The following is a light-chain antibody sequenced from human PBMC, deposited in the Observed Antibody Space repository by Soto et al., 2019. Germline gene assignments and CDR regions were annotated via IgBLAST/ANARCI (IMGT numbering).Light chain of an antibody. V-gene: IGKV3-20*01. CDR2: GAS. J-gene: IGKJ2*01. CDR1: QIVSSSY. Sequence: EIVLTQSPGTLSLSPGERATLSCRASQIVSSSYLAWYQQKPGQAPRLLIWGASSRATGIPDRFSGSESGTDFTLTISRLEPEDFAVYYCQHYDPSSYTFGQGTKLEIK. CDR3: QHYDPSSYT.